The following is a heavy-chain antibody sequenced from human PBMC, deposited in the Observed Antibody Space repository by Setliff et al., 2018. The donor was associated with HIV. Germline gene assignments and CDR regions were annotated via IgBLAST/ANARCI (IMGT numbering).Heavy chain of an antibody. D-gene: IGHD5-12*01. V-gene: IGHV4-34*01. CDR1: GGSLSGHY. Sequence: SETLSLTCAVYGGSLSGHYWTWIRQPPGKGLEWIANIYPSGSIWPSGTSNYNPSLKGRVTISLDMSQNQFSLKVNSVTAADTAIYYCARGGPAVAYAVDVWGQGTTVTVSS. CDR3: ARGGPAVAYAVDV. CDR2: IYPSGSIWPSGTS. J-gene: IGHJ6*02.